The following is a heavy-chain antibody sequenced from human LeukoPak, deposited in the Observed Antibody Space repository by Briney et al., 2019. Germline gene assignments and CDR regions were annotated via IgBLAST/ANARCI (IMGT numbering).Heavy chain of an antibody. D-gene: IGHD5-24*01. CDR1: GFTVSSNY. CDR3: ARGGFKGFYYYYMDV. Sequence: GGSLRLSCAASGFTVSSNYMSWVRQAPGKWLEWVSVIYSGGSTYYADSVKGRFTISRDNSKNTLYLQMNSLRAEDTAVYYCARGGFKGFYYYYMDVWGKGTTVTISS. V-gene: IGHV3-66*01. J-gene: IGHJ6*03. CDR2: IYSGGST.